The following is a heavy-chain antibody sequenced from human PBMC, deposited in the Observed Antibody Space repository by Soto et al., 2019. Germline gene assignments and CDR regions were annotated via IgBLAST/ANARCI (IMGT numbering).Heavy chain of an antibody. CDR2: INPSGGST. Sequence: QVQLVQSGAEVKKPGASVKVSCKASGYTFTSYYMHWVRQAPGQGLEWMGIINPSGGSTSYAQKFQGRVTMTRDTSTSTVYMELSSLRSEDTAVYYCARDRRIFGTTYYFDYWGQGTLVTVSS. V-gene: IGHV1-46*01. CDR1: GYTFTSYY. D-gene: IGHD3-3*01. CDR3: ARDRRIFGTTYYFDY. J-gene: IGHJ4*02.